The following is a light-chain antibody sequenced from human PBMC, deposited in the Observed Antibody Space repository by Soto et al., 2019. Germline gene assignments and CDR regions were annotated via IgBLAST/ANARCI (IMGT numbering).Light chain of an antibody. CDR2: AAS. Sequence: DIQMTQSPSSLSASVGDRVTITCRASESISRHLNLYQQKPGKAPKLLIYAASSLQNGVPSRFSGGGSGTDFSLTISNLQPEDFATYYCQQSYSTLSITFGQGTRLEIK. J-gene: IGKJ5*01. CDR3: QQSYSTLSIT. V-gene: IGKV1-39*01. CDR1: ESISRH.